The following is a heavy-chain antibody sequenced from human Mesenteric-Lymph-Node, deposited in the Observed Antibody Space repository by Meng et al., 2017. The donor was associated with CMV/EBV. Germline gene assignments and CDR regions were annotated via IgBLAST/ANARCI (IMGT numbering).Heavy chain of an antibody. V-gene: IGHV4-34*01. Sequence: CAVYGGSFSGYSWSWIRQPPGKGLEWIGEINHSGSTNYNPSLKSRVTISVDTSKNQFSLKLSSVTAADTAVYYCARGVQLWALPLGYWGQGTLVTVSS. CDR2: INHSGST. CDR3: ARGVQLWALPLGY. CDR1: GGSFSGYS. J-gene: IGHJ4*02. D-gene: IGHD5-18*01.